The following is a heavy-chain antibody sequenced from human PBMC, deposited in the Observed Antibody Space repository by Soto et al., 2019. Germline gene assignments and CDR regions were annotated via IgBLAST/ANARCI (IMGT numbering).Heavy chain of an antibody. J-gene: IGHJ5*02. D-gene: IGHD4-17*01. CDR1: GGSISSGDYY. V-gene: IGHV4-30-4*01. Sequence: TLSHTCTVSGGSISSGDYYWSWIRQPPGKGLEWIGYIYYSGSTYYNPSLKSRVTISVDTSKNQFSLKLSSVTAADTAVYYCARDSNDYGDYHPWGQGTLVTVSS. CDR2: IYYSGST. CDR3: ARDSNDYGDYHP.